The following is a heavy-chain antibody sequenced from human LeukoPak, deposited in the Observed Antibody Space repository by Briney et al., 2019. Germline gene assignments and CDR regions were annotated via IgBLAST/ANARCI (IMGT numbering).Heavy chain of an antibody. Sequence: GGSLRLSCAASGFTFSSYGMHWVRQAPGKGLEWVAVISYDGSNKYYADSVKGRFTISRDNSKNTLYLQMNILRAEDTAVYYCAKDRGYYYGSGDYSSYFDYWGQGTLVTVSS. D-gene: IGHD3-10*01. CDR1: GFTFSSYG. CDR3: AKDRGYYYGSGDYSSYFDY. CDR2: ISYDGSNK. V-gene: IGHV3-30*18. J-gene: IGHJ4*02.